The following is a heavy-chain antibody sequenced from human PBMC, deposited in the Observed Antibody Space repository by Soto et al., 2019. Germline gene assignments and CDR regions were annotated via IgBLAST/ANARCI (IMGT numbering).Heavy chain of an antibody. D-gene: IGHD3-10*01. CDR2: ISYDGSNK. Sequence: PGGSLRLSCAASGFTFSSYGMHWVRQAPGKGLEWVAVISYDGSNKYYADSVKGRFTISRDNSKNTLYLQMNSLRAEDTAVYYCAKEILLKGSGKIVYGMDVWGQGTTVTVSS. CDR1: GFTFSSYG. J-gene: IGHJ6*02. CDR3: AKEILLKGSGKIVYGMDV. V-gene: IGHV3-30*18.